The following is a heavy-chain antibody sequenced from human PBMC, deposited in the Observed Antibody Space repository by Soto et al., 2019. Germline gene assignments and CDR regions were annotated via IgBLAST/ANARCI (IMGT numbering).Heavy chain of an antibody. CDR2: IYYSGST. J-gene: IGHJ6*02. D-gene: IGHD3-3*01. CDR1: GVSFSSYY. CDR3: ARERSDFWSGYYPDV. Sequence: SETLSLTCAVYGVSFSSYYWNWLRQPPGKGLEWIGSIYYSGSTYYNPSLKSRVTISVDTSKNQFSLKLSSVTAADTAVYYCARERSDFWSGYYPDVWGQGTTVTVSS. V-gene: IGHV4-59*05.